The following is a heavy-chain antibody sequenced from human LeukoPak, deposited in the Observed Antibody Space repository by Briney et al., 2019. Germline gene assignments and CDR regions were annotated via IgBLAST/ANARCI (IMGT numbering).Heavy chain of an antibody. J-gene: IGHJ3*02. V-gene: IGHV3-7*01. D-gene: IGHD3-10*01. CDR2: IKQDGSEK. CDR1: GFTFSTYW. Sequence: GGSLRLSCAASGFTFSTYWMSWVRQAPGKGLEWVANIKQDGSEKYYVDSVKGRFTISRDSAKNSLYLQMNSLRAEDTAVYYCANGSIWFGESEHAFDNWGQGTIVTVSS. CDR3: ANGSIWFGESEHAFDN.